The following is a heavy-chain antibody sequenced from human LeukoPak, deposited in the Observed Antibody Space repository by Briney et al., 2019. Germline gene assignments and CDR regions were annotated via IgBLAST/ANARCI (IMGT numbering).Heavy chain of an antibody. CDR1: GGSFSGYY. V-gene: IGHV4-34*01. CDR2: INHSGST. CDR3: ARGVYSSGPPSDY. D-gene: IGHD6-19*01. J-gene: IGHJ4*02. Sequence: SETLSLTCAVYGGSFSGYYWSWIRQPPGKGLEWIGEINHSGSTNYNPSLKSRVTISVDTSKNQFSLKLSSVTAADTAVYYCARGVYSSGPPSDYWGQGTLATVSS.